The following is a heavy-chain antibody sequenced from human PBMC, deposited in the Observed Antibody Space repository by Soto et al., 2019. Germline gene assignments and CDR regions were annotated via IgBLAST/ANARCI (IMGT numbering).Heavy chain of an antibody. J-gene: IGHJ3*02. Sequence: ASVKVSCKASGYTFTGYYMHWVRQAPGQGLEWMGWINPNSGGTNYAQKFQGWVTMTRDTSISTAYMELSRLRSDDTAVYYCARSTGITGTADAFDIWGQGTTVTVSS. CDR2: INPNSGGT. D-gene: IGHD1-20*01. CDR1: GYTFTGYY. CDR3: ARSTGITGTADAFDI. V-gene: IGHV1-2*04.